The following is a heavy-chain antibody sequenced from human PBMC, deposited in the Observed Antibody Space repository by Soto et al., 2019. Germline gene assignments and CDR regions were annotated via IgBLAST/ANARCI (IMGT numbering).Heavy chain of an antibody. D-gene: IGHD3-10*01. CDR1: GYSFTSYW. Sequence: GEDLKISCKGSGYSFTSYWIGWLRQMPGKGLEWMGIIYPGDSDTRYSPSFQGQVTISADQSISTAYLQWSSLKASDTAMYYCSRLSDGSGPGWFAPWGQGTLVTVSS. CDR2: IYPGDSDT. V-gene: IGHV5-51*01. CDR3: SRLSDGSGPGWFAP. J-gene: IGHJ5*02.